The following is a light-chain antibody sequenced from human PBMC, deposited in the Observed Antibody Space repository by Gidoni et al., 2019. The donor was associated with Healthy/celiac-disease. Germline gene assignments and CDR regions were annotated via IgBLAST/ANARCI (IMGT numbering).Light chain of an antibody. CDR2: DVS. CDR1: SSDVGGYNY. CDR3: SSYTSSSTSVV. Sequence: QSALTPPASVSGSPGQSITISCTGTSSDVGGYNYVSWYQQHPGKAPKRMIYDVSNRPSGVSNRFSGSKSGNTASLTISGLQAEDEADYYCSSYTSSSTSVVFGGGTKLTVL. V-gene: IGLV2-14*01. J-gene: IGLJ2*01.